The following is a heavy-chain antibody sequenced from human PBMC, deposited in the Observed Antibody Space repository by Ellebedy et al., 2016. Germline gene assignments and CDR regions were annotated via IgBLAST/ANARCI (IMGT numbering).Heavy chain of an antibody. CDR2: IYYSGST. J-gene: IGHJ4*02. D-gene: IGHD3-22*01. V-gene: IGHV4-59*13. CDR3: ARGGDGHGYYDSSGYYHPPINYFDY. Sequence: SETLSLXXTVSGGSISSYYWSWIRQPPGKGLEWIGYIYYSGSTNYNPSLKSRVTISVDTSKNQFSLKLSSVTAADTAVYYCARGGDGHGYYDSSGYYHPPINYFDYWGQGTLVTVSS. CDR1: GGSISSYY.